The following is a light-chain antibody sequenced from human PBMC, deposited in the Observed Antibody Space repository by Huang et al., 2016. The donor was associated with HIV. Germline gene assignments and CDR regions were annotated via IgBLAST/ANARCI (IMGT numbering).Light chain of an antibody. J-gene: IGKJ2*01. CDR2: AAS. Sequence: DIQMTQSPSSLSASVGDRVTLTCRSSQSISSYLNWYQLKPGKAPKLLIYAASTLQSGVPSRFSGSGSDTDFTLTISSLQPEDFATYYCQQSYSTPRTFGQGTNLEIK. CDR1: QSISSY. CDR3: QQSYSTPRT. V-gene: IGKV1-39*01.